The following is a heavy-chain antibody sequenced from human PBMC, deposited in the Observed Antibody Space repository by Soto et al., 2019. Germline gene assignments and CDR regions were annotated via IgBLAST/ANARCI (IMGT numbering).Heavy chain of an antibody. CDR1: GGSFSGYY. D-gene: IGHD3-10*01. Sequence: SETLSLTCAVYGGSFSGYYWSWIRQPPGKGLEWIGEINHSGSTNYNPSLKSRVTISVDTSKNQFSLKLSSVTAADTAVYYCARFLPPVRGVIKRDYWGQGTLVTVS. CDR3: ARFLPPVRGVIKRDY. CDR2: INHSGST. J-gene: IGHJ4*02. V-gene: IGHV4-34*01.